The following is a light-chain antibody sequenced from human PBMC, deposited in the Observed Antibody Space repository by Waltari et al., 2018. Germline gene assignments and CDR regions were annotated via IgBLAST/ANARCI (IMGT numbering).Light chain of an antibody. CDR3: QQYNSSPLT. Sequence: DIQMTQSPSTLSASVGDRVTITCRTSQSISSWLAWYQQKPGKAPKLLIYKASTLESGVPSRFSGSGSGTEFTLTISSLQPDDFATYYCQQYNSSPLTFGGGTKVEIK. V-gene: IGKV1-5*03. CDR2: KAS. J-gene: IGKJ4*01. CDR1: QSISSW.